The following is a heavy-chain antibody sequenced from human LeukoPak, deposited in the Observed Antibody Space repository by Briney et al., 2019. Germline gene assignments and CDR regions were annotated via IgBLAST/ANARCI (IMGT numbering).Heavy chain of an antibody. D-gene: IGHD2-2*01. CDR2: ISHDGSNK. CDR1: EFTFSSYG. J-gene: IGHJ4*02. V-gene: IGHV3-30*18. CDR3: AKDQWPRASHCTFDY. Sequence: PGRSLRLSCAASEFTFSSYGMHWVRQAPGKGLEWVAAISHDGSNKYYADSVKGRFTISRDNSKNTLYLQMNSLRPEDTAVYYCAKDQWPRASHCTFDYWGQGTLVTASS.